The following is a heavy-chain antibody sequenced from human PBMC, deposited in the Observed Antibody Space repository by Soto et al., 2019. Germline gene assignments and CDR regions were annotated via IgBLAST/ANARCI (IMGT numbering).Heavy chain of an antibody. CDR2: IWYDGSNK. CDR1: GFTFSSYG. V-gene: IGHV3-33*01. CDR3: ARDLDEIAVAGTIYYYYGMDV. J-gene: IGHJ6*02. Sequence: GGSLRLSCAASGFTFSSYGMHWVRQAPGKGLEWVAVIWYDGSNKYYADSVKGRFTISRDNSKNTLYLQMNSLRAEDTAVYYCARDLDEIAVAGTIYYYYGMDVWGQGTTVTVSS. D-gene: IGHD6-19*01.